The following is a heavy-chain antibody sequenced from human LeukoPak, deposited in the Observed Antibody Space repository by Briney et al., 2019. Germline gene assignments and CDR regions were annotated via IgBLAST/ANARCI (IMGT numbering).Heavy chain of an antibody. CDR2: IYYSGST. V-gene: IGHV4-59*08. CDR1: GGSISSYY. J-gene: IGHJ4*02. CDR3: ARSEGDFWSGYYYYYFDY. D-gene: IGHD3-3*01. Sequence: SETLSLTCTVSGGSISSYYWSWIRQPPGKGLEWIGYIYYSGSTNYNPSLKSRVTISVGTSKNQFSLKLSSVTAADTAVYYCARSEGDFWSGYYYYYFDYWGQGTLVTVSS.